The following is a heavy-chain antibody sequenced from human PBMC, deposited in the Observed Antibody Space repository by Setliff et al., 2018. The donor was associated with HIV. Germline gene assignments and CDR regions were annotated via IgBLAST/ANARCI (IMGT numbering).Heavy chain of an antibody. Sequence: SETLSLTCTLAGGFVSRSNYVWGWVRQYPKKGLEWIGSVYYSGTTYYNPTLKSRVSISIDTPKNQFSLKMRSVTAGDTGIYYCSRGIVQRQWLRSLIFYYYYMDVWANGTMVTVSS. V-gene: IGHV4-39*01. CDR1: GGFVSRSNYV. D-gene: IGHD5-12*01. CDR2: VYYSGTT. CDR3: SRGIVQRQWLRSLIFYYYYMDV. J-gene: IGHJ6*04.